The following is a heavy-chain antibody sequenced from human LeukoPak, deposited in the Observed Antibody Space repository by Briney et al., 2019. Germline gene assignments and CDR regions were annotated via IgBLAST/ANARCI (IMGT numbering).Heavy chain of an antibody. J-gene: IGHJ4*02. CDR1: GFTFDDFA. CDR2: ITGDGDRT. CDR3: AKGVNHYDSSGYYYYFDY. Sequence: PGGSLRLSCVASGFTFDDFALHWVRQGPGKGLEWVSLITGDGDRTYYADSVKGRFTTSRDNSKNSLYLQMNSLRTEDTALYYCAKGVNHYDSSGYYYYFDYWGQGTLVTVS. V-gene: IGHV3-43*02. D-gene: IGHD3-22*01.